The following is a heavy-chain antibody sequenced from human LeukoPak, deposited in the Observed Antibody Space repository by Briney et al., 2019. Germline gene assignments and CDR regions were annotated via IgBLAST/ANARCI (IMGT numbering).Heavy chain of an antibody. Sequence: PSETLSLTCTVSGGSISSYYWSWIRQPPGKGLEWIANIYYSGSTNYNPSLKSRVTISVDTSKNQFSLNLSSVTAADTAVYYCARGEYYYYYYYIDVWGKGTTVTISS. CDR3: ARGEYYYYYYYIDV. V-gene: IGHV4-59*01. CDR1: GGSISSYY. J-gene: IGHJ6*03. CDR2: IYYSGST. D-gene: IGHD2/OR15-2a*01.